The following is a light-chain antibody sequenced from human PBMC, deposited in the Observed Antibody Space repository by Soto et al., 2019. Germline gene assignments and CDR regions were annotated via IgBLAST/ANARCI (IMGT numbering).Light chain of an antibody. CDR1: QSISSW. Sequence: DIQMTHSPSTLSASVGDRVTITCRASQSISSWLAWYQQKPGKAPKLLIYDASSLESGVPSRFSGIGSGTEFTLTISSLQPDDFATYYCQQYNSYSTFGQGTKVDIK. V-gene: IGKV1-5*01. CDR3: QQYNSYST. J-gene: IGKJ1*01. CDR2: DAS.